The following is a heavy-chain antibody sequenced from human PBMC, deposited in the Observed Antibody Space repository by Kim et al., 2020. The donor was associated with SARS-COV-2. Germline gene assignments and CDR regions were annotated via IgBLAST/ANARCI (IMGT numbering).Heavy chain of an antibody. CDR3: ARGNYGDYPD. D-gene: IGHD3-3*02. J-gene: IGHJ4*02. CDR2: K. V-gene: IGHV3-7*01. Sequence: KLYVESVRGRFTISKGNSKNSVDLQMSSLRVEDTAVYYCARGNYGDYPDWGQGTLVTVSS.